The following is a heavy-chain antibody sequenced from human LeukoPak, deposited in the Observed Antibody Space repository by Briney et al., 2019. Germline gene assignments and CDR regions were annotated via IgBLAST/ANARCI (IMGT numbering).Heavy chain of an antibody. V-gene: IGHV4-59*01. CDR3: ASRKLGNDY. D-gene: IGHD7-27*01. CDR1: GGSISSYY. Sequence: SETLSLTCTVSGGSISSYYWSWIRQPAGKGLEWIGYIDHSGSTNYNPSLKSRVTISADTSKNQFSLKLISVTAADTAVYYCASRKLGNDYWGQGTLVTVSS. CDR2: IDHSGST. J-gene: IGHJ4*02.